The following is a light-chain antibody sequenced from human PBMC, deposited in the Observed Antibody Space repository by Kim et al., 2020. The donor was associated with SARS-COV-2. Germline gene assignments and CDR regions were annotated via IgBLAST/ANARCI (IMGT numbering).Light chain of an antibody. CDR1: QTVRSN. V-gene: IGKV3-15*01. J-gene: IGKJ2*01. Sequence: ETVMTQSPATLSLSPGESVTLSCRASQTVRSNLAWYQQKPGQAPRLLIYGASVRATAVPARFTGSGSGTAFTLTFSSLKSEDFAVYYCQQYNDWTYTFGQGTKLEI. CDR2: GAS. CDR3: QQYNDWTYT.